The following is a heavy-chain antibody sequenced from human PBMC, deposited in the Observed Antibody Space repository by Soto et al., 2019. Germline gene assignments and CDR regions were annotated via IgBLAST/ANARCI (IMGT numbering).Heavy chain of an antibody. J-gene: IGHJ4*02. CDR2: ISKDGLDR. V-gene: IGHV3-30*19. D-gene: IGHD6-19*01. Sequence: GSLRLYCVVSVFTVSDFGMHWVRQSPGEGLAWVASISKDGLDRYYSESVKGRFTISRDDSKNTVFLQMNSLKVEDTAAYFCASPREGQWLVFDHWGQRTLVTVSS. CDR3: ASPREGQWLVFDH. CDR1: VFTVSDFG.